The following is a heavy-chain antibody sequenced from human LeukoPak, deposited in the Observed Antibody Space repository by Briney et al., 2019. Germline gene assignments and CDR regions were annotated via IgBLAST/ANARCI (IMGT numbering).Heavy chain of an antibody. CDR1: GGSFSGYY. J-gene: IGHJ4*02. CDR2: INHSGST. D-gene: IGHD1-1*01. Sequence: PSETLSLTCAVYGGSFSGYYWSWIRQPPGKGLEWIGEINHSGSTNYNPSLKSRVTISVGTSKNQFSLKLSSVTAADTAVYYCARGDWTDYWGQGTLVTVSS. CDR3: ARGDWTDY. V-gene: IGHV4-34*01.